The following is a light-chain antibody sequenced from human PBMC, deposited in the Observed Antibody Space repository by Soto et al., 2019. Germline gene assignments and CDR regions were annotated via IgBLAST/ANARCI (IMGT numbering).Light chain of an antibody. CDR1: QSVSSY. Sequence: EIVLTQSPATLSLSPGERATLSCRASQSVSSYLAWYQQKPGQAPRLLIYDASNRATGIPARFSGSGSGTYFTLTISSLESEDFAVYYCQQRSNWPPYTFGQGTKLEIK. J-gene: IGKJ2*01. CDR2: DAS. CDR3: QQRSNWPPYT. V-gene: IGKV3-11*01.